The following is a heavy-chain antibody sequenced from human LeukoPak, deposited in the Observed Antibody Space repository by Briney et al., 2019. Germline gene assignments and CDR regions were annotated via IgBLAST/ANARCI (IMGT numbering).Heavy chain of an antibody. CDR2: FDPEDGET. J-gene: IGHJ4*02. CDR1: GYTLTELS. Sequence: ASVKVSCKVSGYTLTELSMHWVRQAPGKGLEWMGGFDPEDGETIYAQKFQGRATMTEDTSTDTAYMELSSLRSEDTAVYYCATLIVGATTQYFDYWGQGTLVTVSS. CDR3: ATLIVGATTQYFDY. V-gene: IGHV1-24*01. D-gene: IGHD1-26*01.